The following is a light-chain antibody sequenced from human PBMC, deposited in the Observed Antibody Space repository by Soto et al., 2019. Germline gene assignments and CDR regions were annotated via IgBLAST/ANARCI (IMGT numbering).Light chain of an antibody. Sequence: DIVMPKTPLSSPVTLGQAASISCRYSQSLVHTDGHTYLSWFHQRPVQPPRLLIYKVSDLFSGGPDRFSGSGAGTDFTLTISRVEAEDVGVYYFMQATQATWTFGPGTKLAIQ. CDR2: KVS. V-gene: IGKV2-24*01. J-gene: IGKJ1*01. CDR3: MQATQATWT. CDR1: QSLVHTDGHTY.